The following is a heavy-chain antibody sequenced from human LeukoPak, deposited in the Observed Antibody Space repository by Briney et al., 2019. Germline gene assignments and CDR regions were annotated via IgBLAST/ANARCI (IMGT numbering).Heavy chain of an antibody. J-gene: IGHJ6*03. CDR1: GFTFSNYR. Sequence: GGSLRFSCAASGFTFSNYRMHWVRQAPGKGLVWVSRTNSGGSSTSSADSVKSRFIISRDNAKNTLYLQMNSLRDEDTAVYYCARVSSGSYFGYYYYYIDVWGKGTTVTVSS. CDR3: ARVSSGSYFGYYYYYIDV. CDR2: TNSGGSST. D-gene: IGHD1-26*01. V-gene: IGHV3-74*01.